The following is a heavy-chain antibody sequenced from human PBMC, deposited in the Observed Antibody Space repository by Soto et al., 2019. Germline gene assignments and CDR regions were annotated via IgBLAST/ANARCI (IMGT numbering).Heavy chain of an antibody. CDR2: ISGSGGTT. J-gene: IGHJ4*02. CDR3: AKVGRMTTVVSHFDY. V-gene: IGHV3-23*01. D-gene: IGHD4-17*01. Sequence: PGGSLRLSCAAFGFIFDNYAMTWVRQAPGKGLEWVSVISGSGGTTEHADSVKGRFTISRDNFKNTLYLQMNSMRAEDTAIYYCAKVGRMTTVVSHFDYWGRGAMVTVSS. CDR1: GFIFDNYA.